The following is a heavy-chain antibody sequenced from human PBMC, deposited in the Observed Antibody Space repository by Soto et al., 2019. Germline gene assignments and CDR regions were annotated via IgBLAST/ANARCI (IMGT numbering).Heavy chain of an antibody. CDR2: IYYSGKT. CDR3: ARGRYCLTGRCFPNWFDS. V-gene: IGHV4-39*01. CDR1: GASITSTTYF. J-gene: IGHJ5*01. Sequence: SETPSLTCTLSGASITSTTYFWAWIRQPPGKGLEWVGSIYYSGKTHYNPSLKSRVAISLDTSKSQFSLTVTSVTAADTAVYFCARGRYCLTGRCFPNWFDSWGQGTLVTVSS. D-gene: IGHD2-15*01.